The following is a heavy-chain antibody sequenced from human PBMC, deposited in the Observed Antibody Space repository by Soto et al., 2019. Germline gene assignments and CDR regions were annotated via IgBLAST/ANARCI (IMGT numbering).Heavy chain of an antibody. V-gene: IGHV3-15*07. Sequence: EVQLVESGGGLVKPGGSLRLSCAASDFSISNAWMNWVRQAPGKGLEWVGRIKTRSEGEATDYAAPLKDRFTISRDDSNNTLGLQMNSLKAEDTAVYYCTTGSVEGVWGQGATVIVSS. CDR2: IKTRSEGEAT. D-gene: IGHD2-15*01. CDR1: DFSISNAW. CDR3: TTGSVEGV. J-gene: IGHJ6*02.